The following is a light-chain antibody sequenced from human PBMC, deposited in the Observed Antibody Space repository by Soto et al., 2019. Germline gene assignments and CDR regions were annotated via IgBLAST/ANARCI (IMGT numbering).Light chain of an antibody. CDR2: GNS. CDR1: SSNIGAGYD. V-gene: IGLV1-40*01. J-gene: IGLJ1*01. Sequence: QSVLTQPPSVSGAPGQRVTISCTGSSSNIGAGYDVHWYQQLPGTAPKLLIYGNSNRPSGVPDRFSGPKSGTSASLAITGLQAEDEADYYCQSYDSSLSGSIVFGTGTKVTVL. CDR3: QSYDSSLSGSIV.